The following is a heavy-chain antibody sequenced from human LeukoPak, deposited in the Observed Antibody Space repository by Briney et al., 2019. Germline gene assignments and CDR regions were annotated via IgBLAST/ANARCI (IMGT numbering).Heavy chain of an antibody. CDR3: ARVVVDCSSTSCPADYYYGMDV. V-gene: IGHV4-59*01. D-gene: IGHD2-2*01. J-gene: IGHJ6*02. CDR2: IYYSGSI. CDR1: GGSISSYY. Sequence: SETLSLTCTVSGGSISSYYWSWIRQPPGKGLEWIGYIYYSGSINYNPSLKSRVTISVDTSKNQFSLKLSSVTATDTAVYYCARVVVDCSSTSCPADYYYGMDVWGQGTTVTVSS.